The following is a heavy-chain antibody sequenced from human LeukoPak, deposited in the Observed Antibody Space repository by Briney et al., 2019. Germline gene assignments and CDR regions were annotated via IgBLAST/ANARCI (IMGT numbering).Heavy chain of an antibody. D-gene: IGHD6-19*01. CDR2: IKSKTDGGTT. Sequence: PGGSLRLSCAASGFTLSNAYMSWVRQAPGKGLEWVGRIKSKTDGGTTDYAAPVKGRFSISRDDSKNTLYLQMNSLKTEDTAVYYCFTVWIAVAGNWGQGILVTVSS. CDR3: FTVWIAVAGN. V-gene: IGHV3-15*01. CDR1: GFTLSNAY. J-gene: IGHJ4*02.